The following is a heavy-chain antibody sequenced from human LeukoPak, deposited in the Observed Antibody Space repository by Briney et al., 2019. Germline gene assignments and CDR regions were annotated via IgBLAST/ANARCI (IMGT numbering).Heavy chain of an antibody. V-gene: IGHV4-59*02. Sequence: PSETLSLTCLVSGAPVSSSHWNWIRQLPGKGLEWIGCLSYTGKTDYNPSLTSRVTISLDTSKNQVSLKLKSLTAADTAVYYCSEGYFEPFDHWGQGISVIVSS. CDR1: GAPVSSSH. CDR2: LSYTGKT. CDR3: SEGYFEPFDH. D-gene: IGHD5-24*01. J-gene: IGHJ4*02.